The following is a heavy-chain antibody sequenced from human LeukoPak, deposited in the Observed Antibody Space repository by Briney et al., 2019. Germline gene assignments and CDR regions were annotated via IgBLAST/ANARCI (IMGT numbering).Heavy chain of an antibody. Sequence: GGSLRLSCAASGFTFSDYYMSWIRQAPGKGLEGVSYISSSGSTIYYADSVKDRFTISRDNAKNSLYLQMNSLRAEDTAVYYCATSLDYYDSSGYWDYWGQGTLVTVSS. CDR2: ISSSGSTI. D-gene: IGHD3-22*01. V-gene: IGHV3-11*01. J-gene: IGHJ4*02. CDR3: ATSLDYYDSSGYWDY. CDR1: GFTFSDYY.